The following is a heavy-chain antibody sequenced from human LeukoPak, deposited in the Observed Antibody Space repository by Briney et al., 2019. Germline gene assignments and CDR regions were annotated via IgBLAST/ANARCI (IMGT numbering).Heavy chain of an antibody. CDR1: GFTVSSNY. CDR3: ASQEGWELFGAFDI. V-gene: IGHV3-53*01. CDR2: IYSGGST. D-gene: IGHD1-26*01. Sequence: GGSLRLSRAASGFTVSSNYMSWVRQAPGKGLEWVSVIYSGGSTYYADSVKGRFTISRDNSKNTLYLQMNSLRAEDTAVYYCASQEGWELFGAFDIWGQGTMVTVSS. J-gene: IGHJ3*02.